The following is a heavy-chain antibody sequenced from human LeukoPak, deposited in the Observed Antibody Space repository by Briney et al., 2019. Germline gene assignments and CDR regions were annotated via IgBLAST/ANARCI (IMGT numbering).Heavy chain of an antibody. CDR2: INHSGST. Sequence: PETLSLTCAVHGGSFNGYYWSWIRQPPGKGLEWIGEINHSGSTNYNPSLKSRVTISVDTSKNQFSLKLSSVTAADTAVYYWARGRGYRRITMIVVAGDYFDYWGQGTLVTVSS. CDR3: ARGRGYRRITMIVVAGDYFDY. V-gene: IGHV4-34*01. D-gene: IGHD3-22*01. J-gene: IGHJ4*02. CDR1: GGSFNGYY.